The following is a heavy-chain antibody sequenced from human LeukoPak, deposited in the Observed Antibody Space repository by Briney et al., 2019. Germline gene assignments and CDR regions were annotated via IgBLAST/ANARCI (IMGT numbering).Heavy chain of an antibody. Sequence: PSETLSLTCAVYGGSFSGYYWSWIRQPPGKGLEWIGETNHSGSTNYNPSLKSRVTISVDTSKNQFSLKLSSVTAADTAVYYCARVWDSEYDYWGQGTLVTVSS. CDR2: TNHSGST. D-gene: IGHD3/OR15-3a*01. CDR3: ARVWDSEYDY. V-gene: IGHV4-34*01. J-gene: IGHJ4*02. CDR1: GGSFSGYY.